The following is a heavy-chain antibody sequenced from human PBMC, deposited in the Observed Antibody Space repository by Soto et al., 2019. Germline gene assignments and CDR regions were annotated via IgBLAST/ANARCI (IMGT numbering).Heavy chain of an antibody. D-gene: IGHD2-21*01. Sequence: EVQLVESGGGLVQPGGSLRLSCAASGFTFSTYWMDWVRQAPGKGLEWVARIISDGSSTSYADSVTGRFTISRDNPKNTVDLQRNSPRAEDTAVYYSARESGDISDGLDIWGQGTLVNVS. V-gene: IGHV3-74*01. CDR3: ARESGDISDGLDI. J-gene: IGHJ3*02. CDR2: IISDGSST. CDR1: GFTFSTYW.